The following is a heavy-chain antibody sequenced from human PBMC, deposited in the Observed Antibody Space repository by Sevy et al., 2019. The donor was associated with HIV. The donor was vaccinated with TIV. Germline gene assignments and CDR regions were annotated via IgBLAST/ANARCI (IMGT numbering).Heavy chain of an antibody. CDR3: ARWEDDGSGSSVLRAFDI. J-gene: IGHJ3*02. CDR2: IYYSGST. CDR1: GGSISSGGYY. Sequence: SETLSLTCTVSGGSISSGGYYWSWIRQHPGKGLEWIGYIYYSGSTYYNPSLKSRVTISVDTSKNQFSLKLSSVTAADTAVYYCARWEDDGSGSSVLRAFDIWAKGQWSPSPQ. D-gene: IGHD3-10*01. V-gene: IGHV4-31*03.